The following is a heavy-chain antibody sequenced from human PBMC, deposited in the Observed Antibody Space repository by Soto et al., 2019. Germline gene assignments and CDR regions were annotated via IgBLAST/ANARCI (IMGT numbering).Heavy chain of an antibody. CDR2: INPNSGGT. CDR3: AREGCSSTSCSKWFDP. D-gene: IGHD2-2*01. CDR1: GYTFTGYY. J-gene: IGHJ5*02. Sequence: SVKVSCKASGYTFTGYYMHWVRQAPGRGLEWMGWINPNSGGTNYAQKFQGRVTMTRDTSISTAYMELRRLRSDDTAVYYCAREGCSSTSCSKWFDPWGQGTMVTVSA. V-gene: IGHV1-2*02.